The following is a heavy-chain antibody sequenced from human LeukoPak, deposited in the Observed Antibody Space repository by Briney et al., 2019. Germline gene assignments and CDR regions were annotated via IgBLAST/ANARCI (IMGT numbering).Heavy chain of an antibody. CDR2: INPNSGGT. V-gene: IGHV1-2*02. CDR3: EDGIRDFDWLGD. CDR1: GYTFTGYY. Sequence: ASVKVSCKASGYTFTGYYMHLVRQAPGQGLEWMGWINPNSGGTHYAQKFQGRVNMTRDSSISTAYMELSRLRSDDTALFYAEDGIRDFDWLGDWGQGTLVTVSS. J-gene: IGHJ4*02. D-gene: IGHD3-9*01.